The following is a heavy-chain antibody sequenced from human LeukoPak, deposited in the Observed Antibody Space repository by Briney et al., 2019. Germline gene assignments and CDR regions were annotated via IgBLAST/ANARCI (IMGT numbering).Heavy chain of an antibody. Sequence: SETLSLTCTVSGGSISNYYWSWIRQPAGKGLEWIGRIYTSGSTNYNPSLKSRVTMSVDTSKNHFSLKLSSVTAADTAVYFCARGLYSYDSSGAFDIWGQGTMVTVSS. V-gene: IGHV4-4*07. CDR2: IYTSGST. CDR3: ARGLYSYDSSGAFDI. D-gene: IGHD3-22*01. J-gene: IGHJ3*02. CDR1: GGSISNYY.